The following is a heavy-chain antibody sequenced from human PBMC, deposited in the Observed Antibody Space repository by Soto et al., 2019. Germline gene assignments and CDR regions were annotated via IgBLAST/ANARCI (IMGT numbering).Heavy chain of an antibody. D-gene: IGHD2-2*03. CDR3: AGGRRLDIVVVPADV. CDR1: VFTFSTYG. J-gene: IGHJ6*02. CDR2: ISHDGSSK. Sequence: QVQLVESGGGVVQPGGSLRLSCAASVFTFSTYGMHWVRQAPGKGLEWVAVISHDGSSKYYADSVKGRFTISRDNSKKPMTLQMTDQRAEDTVVFYCAGGRRLDIVVVPADVWRQGTTVTVSS. V-gene: IGHV3-30*03.